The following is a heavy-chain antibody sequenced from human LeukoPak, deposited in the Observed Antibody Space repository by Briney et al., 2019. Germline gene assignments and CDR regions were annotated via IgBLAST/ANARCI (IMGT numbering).Heavy chain of an antibody. CDR2: IGTVGDT. J-gene: IGHJ6*02. CDR3: LRDCNNIRCSGARMDV. D-gene: IGHD2/OR15-2a*01. Sequence: PGRSLRLSCAASGFTFDDYAMHWVRQATGKGLEWVSSIGTVGDTYYSDSVKGRFTISRENAKNSWYLQMSSLRAGDTAVYYCLRDCNNIRCSGARMDVWGQGTTVIVSS. CDR1: GFTFDDYA. V-gene: IGHV3-13*01.